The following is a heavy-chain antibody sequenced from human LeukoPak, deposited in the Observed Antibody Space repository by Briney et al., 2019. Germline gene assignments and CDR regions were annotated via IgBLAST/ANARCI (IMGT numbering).Heavy chain of an antibody. CDR3: ARHSAAGISYYFDY. D-gene: IGHD6-13*01. J-gene: IGHJ4*02. Sequence: SETLSLTCAVSGDSISGSHWWNWVRRPPGKGLEWIGEIYHTGSTIYIPSLKSRVTMSIDKSENQFSLQLSSVTAADTAVYYCARHSAAGISYYFDYWGQGILVTVSS. CDR1: GDSISGSHW. V-gene: IGHV4-4*02. CDR2: IYHTGST.